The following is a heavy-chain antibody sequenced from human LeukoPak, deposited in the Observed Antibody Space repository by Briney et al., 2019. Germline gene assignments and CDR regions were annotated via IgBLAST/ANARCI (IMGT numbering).Heavy chain of an antibody. Sequence: ASVKVSCKASGYTFTSYDINWVRQATGQGLEWMGWMNPNSGNTGYAQKFQGRVTMTRNTSISTAYMELGSLRSEDTAVYYCARRYSSSWYIRGFDYWGQGTLVTVSS. V-gene: IGHV1-8*01. CDR1: GYTFTSYD. CDR2: MNPNSGNT. D-gene: IGHD6-13*01. J-gene: IGHJ4*02. CDR3: ARRYSSSWYIRGFDY.